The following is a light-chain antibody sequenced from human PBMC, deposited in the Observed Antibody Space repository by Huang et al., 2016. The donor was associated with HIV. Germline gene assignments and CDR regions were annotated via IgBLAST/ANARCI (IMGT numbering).Light chain of an antibody. J-gene: IGKJ4*01. CDR3: QQRSAWPLT. CDR2: DAS. V-gene: IGKV3-11*01. CDR1: QSVRSY. Sequence: EIVLTQSPATLSLSPGERSTLSCRASQSVRSYLAWYQQKPGQAPRLLIYDASNRATGIPARFSGSGSGTDFTLTISNLQSEYFAVYYCQQRSAWPLTFGGGTKVEI.